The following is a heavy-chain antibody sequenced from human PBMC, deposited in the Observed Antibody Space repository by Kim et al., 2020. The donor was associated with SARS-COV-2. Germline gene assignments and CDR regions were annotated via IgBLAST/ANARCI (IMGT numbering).Heavy chain of an antibody. CDR3: VADHL. Sequence: GGSLRLSCVASTFRFNNRWVSWARQAPGKGLAWVARTNQDGSEKYYVDSVKGRFTISRDNAKKSLYLQMDSLTGEDTAVYYCVADHLWGQGTLVTVSS. V-gene: IGHV3-7*03. CDR2: TNQDGSEK. D-gene: IGHD6-19*01. CDR1: TFRFNNRW. J-gene: IGHJ4*02.